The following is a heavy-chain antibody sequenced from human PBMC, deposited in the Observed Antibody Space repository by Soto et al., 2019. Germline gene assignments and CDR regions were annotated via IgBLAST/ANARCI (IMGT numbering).Heavy chain of an antibody. CDR3: AREHPGLIDAFDI. Sequence: GGSLRLSCAASGFTFSSYSMNWVRQAPGKGLEWVSSISSSSSYIYYADSVKGRFTISRDNAKNSLYLQMNSLRAEDTAVYYCAREHPGLIDAFDIWGQGTMVTVSS. J-gene: IGHJ3*02. CDR2: ISSSSSYI. V-gene: IGHV3-21*01. CDR1: GFTFSSYS.